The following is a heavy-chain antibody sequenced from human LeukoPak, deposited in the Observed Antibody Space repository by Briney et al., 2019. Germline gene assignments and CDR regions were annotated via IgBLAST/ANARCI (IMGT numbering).Heavy chain of an antibody. V-gene: IGHV1-8*01. D-gene: IGHD3-10*01. CDR3: ARAPWFGELLFGYYYHYMDV. CDR2: MNPNSGNT. Sequence: GASVKVSCKASGYTFTSYDINWVRQATGQGLEWMGWMNPNSGNTGYAQKFQGRVTMTRNTSISTAYMELSSLRSEDAAVYYCARAPWFGELLFGYYYHYMDVWGKGTTVTVSS. J-gene: IGHJ6*03. CDR1: GYTFTSYD.